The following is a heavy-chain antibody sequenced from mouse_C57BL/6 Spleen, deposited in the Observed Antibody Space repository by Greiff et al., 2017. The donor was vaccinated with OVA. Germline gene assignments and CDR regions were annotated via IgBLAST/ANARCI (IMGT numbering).Heavy chain of an antibody. V-gene: IGHV1-59*01. CDR2: IDPSDSYT. D-gene: IGHD2-4*01. Sequence: QVQLQQSGAELVRPGTSVKLSCKASGYTFTSYWMHWVKQRPGQGLEWIGVIDPSDSYTNYNQKFKGKATLTVDTSSSTAYMQLSSLTSEDSAVYYCARLPYYDYDPSALDYCGQGTPLTVSS. CDR3: ARLPYYDYDPSALDY. J-gene: IGHJ4*01. CDR1: GYTFTSYW.